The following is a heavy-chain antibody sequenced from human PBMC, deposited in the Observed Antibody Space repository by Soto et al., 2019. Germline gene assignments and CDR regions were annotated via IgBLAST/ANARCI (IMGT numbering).Heavy chain of an antibody. D-gene: IGHD3-10*01. CDR2: IKQDGSEK. V-gene: IGHV3-7*01. CDR3: ARGGSESDY. CDR1: GFTFSTYW. J-gene: IGHJ4*02. Sequence: EVQLVESGGGLVQPGGSLRLSCAVSGFTFSTYWMTWVRQAPGKGLEWVANIKQDGSEKHYVDSVKGRFTISRDNAKNSLYLQMNILRAEDTAVYFCARGGSESDYWGQGTLVTVSS.